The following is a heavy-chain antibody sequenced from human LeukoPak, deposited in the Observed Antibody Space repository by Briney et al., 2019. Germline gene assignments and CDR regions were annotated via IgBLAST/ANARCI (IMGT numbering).Heavy chain of an antibody. CDR2: ISYDGSNK. V-gene: IGHV3-30-3*01. J-gene: IGHJ6*02. CDR3: AESPFTDYNVSSGYPLYYYYGMDV. CDR1: GFTFSSYA. Sequence: GGSLRLSCAASGFTFSSYAMHWVRQAPGKGLEWVAVISYDGSNKYYADSVKGRFTISRDNSKNTLYLQMNSLRAEDAAVYYWAESPFTDYNVSSGYPLYYYYGMDVWGQGTTVTVSS. D-gene: IGHD3-22*01.